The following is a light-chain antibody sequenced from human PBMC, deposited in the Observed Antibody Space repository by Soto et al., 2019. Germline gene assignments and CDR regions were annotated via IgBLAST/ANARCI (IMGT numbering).Light chain of an antibody. CDR3: YDYKTWPPWT. Sequence: EIVMTQSPATLSVSPGERATLSCRASQSVSSNLAWYQQKPGQAPRLLIYGASTRATGIPARFSGSGSGTDFTLYFSSLQSEDFAVYYCYDYKTWPPWTFGQGTKVQIK. CDR1: QSVSSN. J-gene: IGKJ1*01. V-gene: IGKV3-15*01. CDR2: GAS.